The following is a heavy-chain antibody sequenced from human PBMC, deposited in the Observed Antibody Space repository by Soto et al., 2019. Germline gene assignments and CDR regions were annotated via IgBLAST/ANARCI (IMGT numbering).Heavy chain of an antibody. CDR1: GGSISSGGYY. Sequence: SETLSLTCTVSGGSISSGGYYWSWIRQHPGKGLEWIGYIYYSGSTYYNPSLKSRVTISVDTSKNQFSLKLSSVTAADTAVYYCARAGLYGYYFDYWGRGTLVTVSS. V-gene: IGHV4-31*03. J-gene: IGHJ4*02. D-gene: IGHD4-17*01. CDR3: ARAGLYGYYFDY. CDR2: IYYSGST.